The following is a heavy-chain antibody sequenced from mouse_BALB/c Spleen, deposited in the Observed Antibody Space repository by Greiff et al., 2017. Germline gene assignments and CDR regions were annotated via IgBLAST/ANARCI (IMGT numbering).Heavy chain of an antibody. D-gene: IGHD1-1*01. CDR1: GYSITSGYY. CDR2: ISYDGSN. CDR3: ARGGYYGSSLYYYAMNY. J-gene: IGHJ4*01. V-gene: IGHV3-6*02. Sequence: EVQLQQSGPGLVKPSQSLSLTCSVTGYSITSGYYWNWIRQFPGNKLEWMGYISYDGSNNYNPSLKNRISITRDTSKNQFFLKLNSVTTEDTATYNCARGGYYGSSLYYYAMNYWGQGTSVTVSS.